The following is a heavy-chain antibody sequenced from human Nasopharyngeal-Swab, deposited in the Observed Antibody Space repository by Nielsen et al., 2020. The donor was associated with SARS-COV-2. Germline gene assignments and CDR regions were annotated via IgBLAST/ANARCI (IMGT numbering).Heavy chain of an antibody. D-gene: IGHD3-10*01. CDR2: INPNSGGT. Sequence: ASVKVSCKASGYTFTGYYIHWVRQAPGQGLEWMGWINPNSGGTNYAQKFQGWVTMTRDTSISTAYMELSRLKSDDTAMYYCAREPDMVRGITLFDYWGQGTLVTVSS. J-gene: IGHJ4*02. V-gene: IGHV1-2*04. CDR3: AREPDMVRGITLFDY. CDR1: GYTFTGYY.